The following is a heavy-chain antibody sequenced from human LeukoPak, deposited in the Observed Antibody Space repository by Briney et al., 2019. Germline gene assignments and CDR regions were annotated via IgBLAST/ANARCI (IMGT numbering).Heavy chain of an antibody. Sequence: GGSLRLSCAASGFTFSSYAMHWVRQAPGKGLEWVAVISYDGSNKYHADSVKGRFTISRDNSKNTLYLQMNSLKTEDTAVYYCTTEPFITKFCCYWGQGTLVTVSS. D-gene: IGHD3-10*02. V-gene: IGHV3-30-3*01. CDR2: ISYDGSNK. J-gene: IGHJ4*02. CDR1: GFTFSSYA. CDR3: TTEPFITKFCCY.